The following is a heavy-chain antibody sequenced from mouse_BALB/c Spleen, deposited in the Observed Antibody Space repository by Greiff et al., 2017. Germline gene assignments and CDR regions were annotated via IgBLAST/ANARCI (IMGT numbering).Heavy chain of an antibody. D-gene: IGHD2-2*01. CDR3: ARHRGLRHAMDY. J-gene: IGHJ4*01. CDR2: IWSDGST. CDR1: GFSLTSYG. Sequence: QVQLQQSGPDLVAPSQSLSITCTVSGFSLTSYGVHWVRQPPGKGLEWLVVIWSDGSTTYNSALKSRLSISKDNSKSQVFLQMNSLQTDDTAMYYCARHRGLRHAMDYWGQGTAVTVSS. V-gene: IGHV2-6-2*01.